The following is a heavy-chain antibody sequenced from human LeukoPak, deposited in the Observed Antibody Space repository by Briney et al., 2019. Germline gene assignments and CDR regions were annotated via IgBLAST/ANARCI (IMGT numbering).Heavy chain of an antibody. CDR1: GFTFSSYV. CDR3: AKEQLIPYYFDY. Sequence: PGRSLRLSCAASGFTFSSYVMSWVRQAPGKGLEWASAISGSGGTTYYADSVKGRFTISRDNSKNTLFLQMNSLRAEDTAVYYCAKEQLIPYYFDYWGQGTLVTVSS. J-gene: IGHJ4*02. D-gene: IGHD6-13*01. V-gene: IGHV3-23*01. CDR2: ISGSGGTT.